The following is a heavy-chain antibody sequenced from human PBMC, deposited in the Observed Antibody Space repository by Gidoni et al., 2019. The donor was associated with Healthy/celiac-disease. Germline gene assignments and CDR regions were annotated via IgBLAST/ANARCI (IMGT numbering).Heavy chain of an antibody. CDR2: ISYEGSNK. J-gene: IGHJ4*02. Sequence: QVQLVESGGCVVQPGWSLRLSCVASGFTFSSYGMHWVRQASGKGLEWVAVISYEGSNKYYADSVKGRFTISRDNSKNTLYLQMNSLRAEDTAVYYCAKGYCSGGSCYFDYWGQGTLVTVSS. CDR1: GFTFSSYG. V-gene: IGHV3-30*18. CDR3: AKGYCSGGSCYFDY. D-gene: IGHD2-15*01.